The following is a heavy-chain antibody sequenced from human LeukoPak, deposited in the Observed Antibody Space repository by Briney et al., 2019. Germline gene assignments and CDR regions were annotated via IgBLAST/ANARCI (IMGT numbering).Heavy chain of an antibody. Sequence: SQTLSLTCAISGDSVSSNSVTWNWIRQSPSRGLEWLGRTYYRSTWYNDYAVSVRGRITVNPDTSKNQFSLHLNSVTPEDTAVYYCARPQRIAAAGTIDYWGQGTLVTVSS. D-gene: IGHD6-13*01. CDR2: TYYRSTWYN. J-gene: IGHJ4*02. CDR3: ARPQRIAAAGTIDY. V-gene: IGHV6-1*01. CDR1: GDSVSSNSVT.